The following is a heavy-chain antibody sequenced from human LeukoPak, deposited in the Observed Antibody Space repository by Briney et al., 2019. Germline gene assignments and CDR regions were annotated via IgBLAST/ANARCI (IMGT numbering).Heavy chain of an antibody. CDR2: ISGSAGNT. V-gene: IGHV3-23*01. D-gene: IGHD2-2*01. CDR3: AKSPYIVVVPSAITYFDY. J-gene: IGHJ4*02. CDR1: GFTFSSYA. Sequence: PGGSLRLSCAASGFTFSSYAMSWVRQAPGKGLEWVSGISGSAGNTYYADSVKGRFTISRDNSKNTLYLQMNSLRAEDTAVYYCAKSPYIVVVPSAITYFDYWGQGTLVTVSS.